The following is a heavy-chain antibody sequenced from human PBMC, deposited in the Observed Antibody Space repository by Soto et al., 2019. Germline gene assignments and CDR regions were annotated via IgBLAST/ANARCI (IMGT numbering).Heavy chain of an antibody. D-gene: IGHD6-13*01. V-gene: IGHV1-69*02. Sequence: QVQLVQSGAEVKKPGSSVKVSCKASGGTFSSYTISWVRQAPGQGLEWMGRIIPILGIANYAQKFQGRVTITADKSTSTADMELSSLRSEDTAVYYCAKCIAALGGAFDIWGQGTMVTVSS. J-gene: IGHJ3*02. CDR1: GGTFSSYT. CDR3: AKCIAALGGAFDI. CDR2: IIPILGIA.